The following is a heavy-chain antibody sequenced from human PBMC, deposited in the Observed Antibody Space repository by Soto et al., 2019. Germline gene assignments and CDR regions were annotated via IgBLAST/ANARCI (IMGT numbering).Heavy chain of an antibody. CDR2: TYYRSKWYN. D-gene: IGHD2-15*01. J-gene: IGHJ6*02. Sequence: PSQTLSLTCAISVDSVSSNSAAWNCIRQSPSRGLEWLGRTYYRSKWYNDYAVSVKSRITINPDTSKDQFSLQLNSVTPEDTAVYYCARGMGHCSGGSCAYGMDVWGQGTTVTVSS. CDR3: ARGMGHCSGGSCAYGMDV. CDR1: VDSVSSNSAA. V-gene: IGHV6-1*01.